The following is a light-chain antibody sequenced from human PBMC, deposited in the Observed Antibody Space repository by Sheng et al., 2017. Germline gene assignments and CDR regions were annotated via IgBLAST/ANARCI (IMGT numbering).Light chain of an antibody. Sequence: DIVMTPVSRLPGCVSGREGHHQLQVQPECFIQLTTNKNYLAWYQQKVGQPPKLLISWASTRESGVPDRFSGSGSGTDFTLSISSLQAEDVAVYYCQQYYSSPYRFGQGTKLEIK. CDR3: QQYYSSPYR. CDR1: ECFIQLTTNKNY. J-gene: IGKJ2*03. CDR2: WAS. V-gene: IGKV4-1*01.